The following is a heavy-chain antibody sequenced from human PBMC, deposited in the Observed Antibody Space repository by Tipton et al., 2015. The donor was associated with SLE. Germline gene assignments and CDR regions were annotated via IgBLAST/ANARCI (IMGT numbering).Heavy chain of an antibody. D-gene: IGHD5-12*01. Sequence: SGFTFSSYWMSWVRQAPGKGLEWVANIKQDGSEKYYVDSVKGRFTISRDNAKNSLYLQMNSLRAEDTAVYYCARGGLRDGNWFDPWGQGTLVTVSS. J-gene: IGHJ5*02. V-gene: IGHV3-7*01. CDR2: IKQDGSEK. CDR3: ARGGLRDGNWFDP. CDR1: GFTFSSYW.